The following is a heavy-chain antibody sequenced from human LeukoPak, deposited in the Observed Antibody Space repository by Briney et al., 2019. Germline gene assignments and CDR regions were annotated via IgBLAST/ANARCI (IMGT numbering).Heavy chain of an antibody. CDR1: GFTFSSYA. J-gene: IGHJ4*02. Sequence: GTSLRLSCAASGFTFSSYAIHWVRQAPGKGLEWVAVISFDGTDAFYADSVKGRFTISRDNSKNTLYLQMNSLRADDTAVYYCASPIKTPAFDYWGQGTLVTVSS. D-gene: IGHD2-2*01. V-gene: IGHV3-30*04. CDR2: ISFDGTDA. CDR3: ASPIKTPAFDY.